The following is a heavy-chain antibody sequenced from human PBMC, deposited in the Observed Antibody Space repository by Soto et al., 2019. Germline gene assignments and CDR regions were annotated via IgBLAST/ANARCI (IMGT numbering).Heavy chain of an antibody. J-gene: IGHJ4*02. V-gene: IGHV4-39*01. CDR3: AKTGFWSDYRVADY. CDR1: GGSVSSRSSY. Sequence: SETLSLTCTVSGGSVSSRSSYWGWIRQPPGKGLEWIGSINYSGSTYYNPSLKSRITISVDTSKNQFSLKLSSVTAADTAVYFCAKTGFWSDYRVADYWGQGTLVTVSS. CDR2: INYSGST. D-gene: IGHD3-3*01.